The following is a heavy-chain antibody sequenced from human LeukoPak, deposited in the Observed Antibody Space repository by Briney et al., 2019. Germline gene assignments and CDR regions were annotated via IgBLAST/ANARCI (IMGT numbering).Heavy chain of an antibody. CDR3: ARRNLFDY. Sequence: GGSLRLSCVASGFSFRAYWMTWVRQAPGKGLEFVANINMYGSDKYYVDSVKGRFTISRDNAKKSVYLEMNSLRVEDTAVYYCARRNLFDYWGQGTVVTVSS. D-gene: IGHD1-14*01. CDR2: INMYGSDK. J-gene: IGHJ4*02. CDR1: GFSFRAYW. V-gene: IGHV3-7*01.